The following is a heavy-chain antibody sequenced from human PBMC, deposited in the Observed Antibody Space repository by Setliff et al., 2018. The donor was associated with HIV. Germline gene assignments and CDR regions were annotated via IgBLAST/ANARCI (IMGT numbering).Heavy chain of an antibody. CDR1: GGSFSGYY. J-gene: IGHJ4*02. CDR3: ARGASKELDY. D-gene: IGHD1-1*01. Sequence: SETLSLTCAVYGGSFSGYYWSWIRQPPGKGLEWIGEINHSGSTNYNPSLKSRVTISVDTSKNQFSLTLSSVTAADTAVYYCARGASKELDYWGPGTLVTVSS. V-gene: IGHV4-34*01. CDR2: INHSGST.